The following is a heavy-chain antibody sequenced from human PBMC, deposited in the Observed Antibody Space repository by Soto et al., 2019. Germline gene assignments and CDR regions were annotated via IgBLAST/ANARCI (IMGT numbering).Heavy chain of an antibody. CDR1: EHTFPSYA. CDR3: ARGRYSSSAYFDY. CDR2: IIPIFGKA. J-gene: IGHJ4*02. D-gene: IGHD6-6*01. V-gene: IGHV1-69*13. Sequence: PGQVSCKASEHTFPSYAISWVLHAPGQGLEWMGGIIPIFGKANYAQKFQGRVTIPADESTSTAYMELSSLRSEDTAVYYCARGRYSSSAYFDYWGQGTLVTVSS.